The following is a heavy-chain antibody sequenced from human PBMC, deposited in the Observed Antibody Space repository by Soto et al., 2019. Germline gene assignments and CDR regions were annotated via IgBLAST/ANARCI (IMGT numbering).Heavy chain of an antibody. CDR2: INSDGSST. Sequence: VGSLRLSCAASGFTFSSYWMHWVRQAPGKGLVWVSRINSDGSSTSYADSVKGRFTISRDNAKNTLYLQMNSLRAEDTAVYYCARDGAHYGPVDYWGQGTLVTVSS. D-gene: IGHD4-17*01. CDR1: GFTFSSYW. J-gene: IGHJ4*02. V-gene: IGHV3-74*01. CDR3: ARDGAHYGPVDY.